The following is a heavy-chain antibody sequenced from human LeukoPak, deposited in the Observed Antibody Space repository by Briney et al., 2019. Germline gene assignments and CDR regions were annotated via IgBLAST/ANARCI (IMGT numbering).Heavy chain of an antibody. J-gene: IGHJ4*02. CDR3: ARGPRNIVVVPAAYDY. CDR1: GFTFSSYA. Sequence: GGSLRLSCAASGFTFSSYAMHWVRQAPGKGLEYVSAISSNGGSTYYANSVKGRFTISRDNSKNTLYLQMGSLRAEDMAVYYCARGPRNIVVVPAAYDYWGQGTPVTVSS. V-gene: IGHV3-64*01. D-gene: IGHD2-2*01. CDR2: ISSNGGST.